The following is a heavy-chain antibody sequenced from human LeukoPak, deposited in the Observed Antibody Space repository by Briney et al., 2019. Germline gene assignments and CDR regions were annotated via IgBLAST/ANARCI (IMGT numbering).Heavy chain of an antibody. CDR3: AKDSIMGAISARYFDY. Sequence: GGSLRLSCAASRFTFIRYGMRWVRQAPGKGLEWVSTISGRGGSTYYADSVKGRFTISRDNSKNTLYLKMNSLRAEDTAVYYCAKDSIMGAISARYFDYWGQGTLVTVSS. V-gene: IGHV3-23*01. J-gene: IGHJ4*02. CDR2: ISGRGGST. D-gene: IGHD1-26*01. CDR1: RFTFIRYG.